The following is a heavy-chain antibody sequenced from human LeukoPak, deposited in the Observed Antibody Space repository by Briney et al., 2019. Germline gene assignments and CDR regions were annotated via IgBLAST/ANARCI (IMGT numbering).Heavy chain of an antibody. V-gene: IGHV3-43D*03. J-gene: IGHJ4*02. CDR1: GFTFDDYA. D-gene: IGHD3-10*01. CDR2: ISWDGGST. CDR3: AKDNWRFGELPPLGFDY. Sequence: GGSLRLSCAASGFTFDDYAMHWVRQAPGKGLEWVSLISWDGGSTYYADSVKGRFTISRDNSKNSLYLQMNSLRAEDTALYYCAKDNWRFGELPPLGFDYWGQGTLVTVSS.